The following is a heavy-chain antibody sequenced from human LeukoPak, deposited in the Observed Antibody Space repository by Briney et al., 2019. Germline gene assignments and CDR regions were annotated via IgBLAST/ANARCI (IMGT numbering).Heavy chain of an antibody. CDR3: ASLRGSGWPFDY. J-gene: IGHJ4*02. CDR1: GGSISSYY. V-gene: IGHV4-59*01. D-gene: IGHD6-19*01. CDR2: IYYSGST. Sequence: PSETLSLTCTVSGGSISSYYWSWIRQPPGKGLEWIGYIYYSGSTNYNPSLKSRVTISVDTSKNQFSLKLSSVTAADTAVYYCASLRGSGWPFDYWGQGTLVTVSS.